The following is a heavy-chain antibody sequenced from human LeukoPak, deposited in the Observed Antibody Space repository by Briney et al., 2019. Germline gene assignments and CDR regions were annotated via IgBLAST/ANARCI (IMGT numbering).Heavy chain of an antibody. CDR3: ARRHTLGTVTRNWSDP. V-gene: IGHV4-39*01. D-gene: IGHD4-17*01. CDR2: IYYSGST. CDR1: GGSISSSSYY. J-gene: IGHJ5*02. Sequence: ASETLSLTCTVSGGSISSSSYYWGWIRQPPGKGLEWIGSIYYSGSTYYNPSLKSRVTISVDTSKNQFSLKLSSVTAADTAVYYCARRHTLGTVTRNWSDPWGQGTLVTVSS.